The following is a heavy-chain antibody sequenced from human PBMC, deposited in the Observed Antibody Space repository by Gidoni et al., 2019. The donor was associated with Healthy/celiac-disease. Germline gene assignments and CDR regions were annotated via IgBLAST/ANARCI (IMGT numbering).Heavy chain of an antibody. V-gene: IGHV1-2*04. D-gene: IGHD2-15*01. Sequence: VPLVQSGAEVKKPGASVKVSCTASGYTITGYYMHWVRQAPGQGLEWMGGINPNGGGTNYAQKFQGWVTMTRDTSISTAYRELSRLRSDDTAVYYCARDLHPGSVDAFDIWGQGTMVTVSS. CDR1: GYTITGYY. CDR2: INPNGGGT. CDR3: ARDLHPGSVDAFDI. J-gene: IGHJ3*02.